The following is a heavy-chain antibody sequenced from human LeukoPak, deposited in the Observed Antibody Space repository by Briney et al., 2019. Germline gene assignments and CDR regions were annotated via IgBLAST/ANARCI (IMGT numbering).Heavy chain of an antibody. CDR2: IYSGGST. Sequence: GGSLRLSCAASGFTVSSNYMSWVRQAPGKGLEWVSVIYSGGSTYYADSVKGRFTISRDNSKNTLYLQMNSLRAEDTAVYYCARDHYDILTGRDFQHWGQGTLVTVSS. J-gene: IGHJ1*01. CDR3: ARDHYDILTGRDFQH. D-gene: IGHD3-9*01. V-gene: IGHV3-53*01. CDR1: GFTVSSNY.